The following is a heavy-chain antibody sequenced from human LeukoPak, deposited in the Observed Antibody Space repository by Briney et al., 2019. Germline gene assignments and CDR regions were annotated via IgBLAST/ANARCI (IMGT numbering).Heavy chain of an antibody. Sequence: GGSLRLSCELSGFTFSSYTFNWVRQAPRKGLEWLSSISSTSNYIYYADSVKGRLTVSRDNAKNSLYLQMNSLRAEETAVYFCARASYSGYDSARDYYFDYWGQGTLVTVSS. CDR2: ISSTSNYI. J-gene: IGHJ4*02. D-gene: IGHD5-12*01. CDR1: GFTFSSYT. V-gene: IGHV3-21*01. CDR3: ARASYSGYDSARDYYFDY.